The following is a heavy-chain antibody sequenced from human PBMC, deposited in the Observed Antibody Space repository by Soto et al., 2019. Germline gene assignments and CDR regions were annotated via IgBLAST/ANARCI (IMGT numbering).Heavy chain of an antibody. CDR2: IYSGGST. CDR1: GFTVSSNY. CDR3: ARVEAAMIVVVTRLDAFDI. V-gene: IGHV3-53*02. D-gene: IGHD3-22*01. J-gene: IGHJ3*02. Sequence: EVQLVETGGGLIQPGGSLRLSCAASGFTVSSNYMSWVRQAPGKGLEWVSVIYSGGSTYYADSVKGRFTISRDNSKNTLYLQMNSLRAEDTAVYYCARVEAAMIVVVTRLDAFDIWGQGTMVTVSS.